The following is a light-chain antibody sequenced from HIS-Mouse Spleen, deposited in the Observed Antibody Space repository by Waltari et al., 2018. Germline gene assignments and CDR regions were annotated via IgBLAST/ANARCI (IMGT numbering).Light chain of an antibody. CDR2: RNN. V-gene: IGLV1-47*01. Sequence: QSVLTQPPSASGTPGQRVPISCSGSSSNIRSNYVYWYQQLPGPAPKLPTYRNNQRPSGVPDRFSGYKSGTSASLAISGLRSEDEADYYCAAWDDSLSGPVFGGGTKLTVL. CDR3: AAWDDSLSGPV. CDR1: SSNIRSNY. J-gene: IGLJ3*02.